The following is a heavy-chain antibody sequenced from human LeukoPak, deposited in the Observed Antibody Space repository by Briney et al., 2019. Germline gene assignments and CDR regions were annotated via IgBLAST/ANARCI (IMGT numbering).Heavy chain of an antibody. CDR2: INPNSGGT. Sequence: GASVKVSFKASGYTFTGYYMHWVRQAPGQGLEWMGRINPNSGGTNYAQKFQGRVTMTRDTSISTAYMELSRLRSDDTAVYYCARSYGDYGNHYYYMDVWGKGTTVTVSS. V-gene: IGHV1-2*06. CDR3: ARSYGDYGNHYYYMDV. J-gene: IGHJ6*03. CDR1: GYTFTGYY. D-gene: IGHD4-17*01.